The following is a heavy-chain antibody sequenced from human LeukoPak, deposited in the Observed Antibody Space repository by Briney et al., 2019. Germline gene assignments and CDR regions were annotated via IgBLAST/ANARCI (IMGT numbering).Heavy chain of an antibody. CDR3: ARDRDILTGYDNNWFDP. J-gene: IGHJ5*02. Sequence: GGCLRLSCAASGFTFSSYWMHWVRQAPGKGLVWVSRINSDGSSTSYADSVKGRFTISRDNAKNTLYLQMNSLRAEDTAVYYCARDRDILTGYDNNWFDPWGQGTLVTVSS. CDR1: GFTFSSYW. D-gene: IGHD3-9*01. CDR2: INSDGSST. V-gene: IGHV3-74*01.